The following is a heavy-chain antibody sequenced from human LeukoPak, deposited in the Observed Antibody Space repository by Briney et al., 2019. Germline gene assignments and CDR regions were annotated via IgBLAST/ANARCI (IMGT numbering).Heavy chain of an antibody. CDR2: INHSVST. D-gene: IGHD2-2*01. CDR3: ARVHRIVVVPAARRHRYYGMDV. Sequence: SATLSLTCAVYGGSFSGYYWSWIRQPPGKGREWIGEINHSVSTNYNPSLKSRVTISVDTSKNQFSLKLSSVTAADTAVYYCARVHRIVVVPAARRHRYYGMDVWGQGTTVTVSS. CDR1: GGSFSGYY. V-gene: IGHV4-34*01. J-gene: IGHJ6*02.